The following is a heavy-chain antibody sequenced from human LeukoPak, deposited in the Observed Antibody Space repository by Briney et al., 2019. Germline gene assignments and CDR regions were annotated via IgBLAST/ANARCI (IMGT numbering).Heavy chain of an antibody. CDR1: GFTFSSYW. V-gene: IGHV3-48*04. J-gene: IGHJ6*03. CDR2: ISSSSSTI. CDR3: ARDRVIAARDYYYYYMDV. Sequence: GGSLRLSCAASGFTFSSYWMSWVRQAPGKGLEWVSYISSSSSTIYYADSVKGRFTISRDNAKNSLYLQMNSLRAEDTAVYYCARDRVIAARDYYYYYMDVWGKGTTVTVSS. D-gene: IGHD6-6*01.